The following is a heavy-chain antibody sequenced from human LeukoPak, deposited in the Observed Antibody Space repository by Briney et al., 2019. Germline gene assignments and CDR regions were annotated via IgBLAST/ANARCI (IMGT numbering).Heavy chain of an antibody. J-gene: IGHJ6*02. D-gene: IGHD3-10*02. CDR1: GCTFTSYY. Sequence: ASVKVSCKASGCTFTSYYMHWVRQAPGQGLEWMGWISAYNGNTNYAQKLQGRVTMTTDTSTSTAYMELRSLRSDDTAVYYCARFYYVLATSYGMDVWGQGTTVTVSS. CDR3: ARFYYVLATSYGMDV. CDR2: ISAYNGNT. V-gene: IGHV1-18*04.